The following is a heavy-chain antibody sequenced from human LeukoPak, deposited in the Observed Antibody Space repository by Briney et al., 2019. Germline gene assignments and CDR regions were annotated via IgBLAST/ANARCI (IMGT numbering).Heavy chain of an antibody. CDR3: ARGGYSFDY. CDR1: GFSLSEYW. V-gene: IGHV3-7*01. Sequence: GGSLRLSCAASGFSLSEYWMSWVRQAPGKGQEWVARLHADGNEKNFVGSVKGRFTVSRDNAKNFLYLQMNSLTVEDTAVYFSARGGYSFDYFGQGILVTVSS. J-gene: IGHJ4*02. CDR2: LHADGNEK. D-gene: IGHD5-12*01.